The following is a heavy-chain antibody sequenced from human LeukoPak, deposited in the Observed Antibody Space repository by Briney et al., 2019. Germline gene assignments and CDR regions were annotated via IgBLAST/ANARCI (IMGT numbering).Heavy chain of an antibody. V-gene: IGHV1-69*04. Sequence: ASVKVSCKASGRTFNSYAISWVRQAPGQGLEWMGRIIPILGIANYAQKFQGRVTITADKSTSTAYMELSSLRSEDTAVYYCARVSSNSRGDYFDYWGQGTLVTVSS. J-gene: IGHJ4*02. CDR1: GRTFNSYA. CDR2: IIPILGIA. CDR3: ARVSSNSRGDYFDY. D-gene: IGHD4-23*01.